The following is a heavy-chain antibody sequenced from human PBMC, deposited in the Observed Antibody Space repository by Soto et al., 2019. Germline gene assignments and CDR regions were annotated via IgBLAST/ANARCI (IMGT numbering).Heavy chain of an antibody. V-gene: IGHV3-33*01. Sequence: QVQLVESGGGVVQPGRSLRLSCAASGFTFSSYGMHWVRQAPGKGLXWVAVIWYDGSNKYYADSVKGRFTISRDNSKNTLYLQMNSLRAEDTAVYYCARGGTYYYGSGSYYFDYWGQGTLVTVSS. CDR2: IWYDGSNK. J-gene: IGHJ4*02. CDR3: ARGGTYYYGSGSYYFDY. D-gene: IGHD3-10*01. CDR1: GFTFSSYG.